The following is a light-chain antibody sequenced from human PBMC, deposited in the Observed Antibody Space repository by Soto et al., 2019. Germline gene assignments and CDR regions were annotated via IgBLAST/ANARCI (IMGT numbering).Light chain of an antibody. CDR3: QQYNSYPWT. CDR1: QTISTW. CDR2: KAS. J-gene: IGKJ1*01. V-gene: IGKV1-5*03. Sequence: DIQMTQSPSTLSASLGDRVSITCRASQTISTWLAWYQHKPGKAPKLLIYKASILESGVPSRFSGSGSGTEFTLTINSLQPDDFATYYCQQYNSYPWTFGQGTKVDIK.